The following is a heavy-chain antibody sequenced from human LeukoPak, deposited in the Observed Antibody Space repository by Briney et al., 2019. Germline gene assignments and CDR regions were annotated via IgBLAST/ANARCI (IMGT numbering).Heavy chain of an antibody. J-gene: IGHJ1*01. CDR3: ARVKDAYNRYFQH. Sequence: GGSLRLSRAASGFTFSSFWMHWVRQAPGKGLVWVSRINIDGSDTIYADSVKGRFTVSRGNAKNTLYLQMNSLRAEDTAVYYCARVKDAYNRYFQHWGQGTLVTVSS. CDR1: GFTFSSFW. CDR2: INIDGSDT. V-gene: IGHV3-74*01. D-gene: IGHD5-24*01.